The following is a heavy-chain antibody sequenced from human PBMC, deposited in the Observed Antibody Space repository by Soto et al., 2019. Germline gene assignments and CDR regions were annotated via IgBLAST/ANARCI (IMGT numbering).Heavy chain of an antibody. J-gene: IGHJ4*02. Sequence: QLQLQESGPGLVKPWETLSLTCTVSYGSISVSNVFWGWVRQPPGKVLEWIGNIDYSGTAYFNPSLGTRVTFPVDTSKNQFSLTLYSVTAADTAVYYCARTTGRHLDFWGQGILVTVSS. CDR1: YGSISVSNVF. CDR3: ARTTGRHLDF. D-gene: IGHD4-4*01. V-gene: IGHV4-39*01. CDR2: IDYSGTA.